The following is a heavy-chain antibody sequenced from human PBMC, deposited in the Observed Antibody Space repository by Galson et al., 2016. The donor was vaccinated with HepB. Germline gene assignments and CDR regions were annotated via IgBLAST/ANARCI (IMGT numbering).Heavy chain of an antibody. V-gene: IGHV3-53*01. CDR1: GLRVGTTY. Sequence: SLRLSCATSGLRVGTTYMAWVRQSPGKGLEWVSIVYSNNITHYADSVQGRFTISRDKSKNTVYLQLSSLRVEDTAVYYCARGCGGDCYDSGGWYFDLWGRGTLVSVSS. J-gene: IGHJ2*01. D-gene: IGHD2-21*02. CDR3: ARGCGGDCYDSGGWYFDL. CDR2: VYSNNIT.